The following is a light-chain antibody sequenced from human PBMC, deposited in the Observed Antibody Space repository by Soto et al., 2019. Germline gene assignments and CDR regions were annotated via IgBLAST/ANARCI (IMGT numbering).Light chain of an antibody. J-gene: IGLJ1*01. V-gene: IGLV2-14*01. CDR1: SSDVGGYNY. CDR3: GSWDSSLTYV. Sequence: QSALTQPASVSGSPGQSITISCTGTSSDVGGYNYVSWYQHHPGKAPRLMIYASSNRPSGVSHRFSGSRSGTSATLGITGLQTGDEAVYYCGSWDSSLTYVFGTGTKLTVL. CDR2: ASS.